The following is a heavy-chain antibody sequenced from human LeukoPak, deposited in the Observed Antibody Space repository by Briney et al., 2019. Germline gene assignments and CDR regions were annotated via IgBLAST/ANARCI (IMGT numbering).Heavy chain of an antibody. Sequence: PSETLSLTCTVSGGSISSGGYYWSWIRQPPGKGLEWIGYIYYSGSTNYSPSLKSRVTISVDTSKNQFSLRLSSETAADTAVYYCARLVGRVIYYYGMDVWGQGTTVTVSS. CDR2: IYYSGST. V-gene: IGHV4-61*08. CDR1: GGSISSGGYY. CDR3: ARLVGRVIYYYGMDV. J-gene: IGHJ6*02.